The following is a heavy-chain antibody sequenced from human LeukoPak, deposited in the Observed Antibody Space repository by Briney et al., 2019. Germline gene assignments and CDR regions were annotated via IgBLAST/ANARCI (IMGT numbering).Heavy chain of an antibody. V-gene: IGHV5-51*01. CDR3: ARLKTEYSSSSPFDY. D-gene: IGHD6-6*01. CDR1: GYSFTSYW. Sequence: GESLKISCKGSGYSFTSYWIGWVRQMPGKGLEWMGIIYPGDSDTRYSPSFQGQVTISADKSISTAYLQWSSLKASGTAMYYCARLKTEYSSSSPFDYWGQGTLVTVSS. CDR2: IYPGDSDT. J-gene: IGHJ4*02.